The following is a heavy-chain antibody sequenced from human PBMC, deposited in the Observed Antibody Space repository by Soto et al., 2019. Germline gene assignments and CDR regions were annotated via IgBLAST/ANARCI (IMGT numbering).Heavy chain of an antibody. D-gene: IGHD3-9*01. CDR3: ARDQYDILTGDYYYYYMDV. CDR2: IIPILGIA. V-gene: IGHV1-69*04. CDR1: GGTFSSYT. Sequence: SVKVSCKASGGTFSSYTISWVRQAPGQGLEWMGRIIPILGIANYAQKFQGRVTITADKSTSTAYMELSSLRSEDTAVYYCARDQYDILTGDYYYYYMDVWGKGTTVTVSS. J-gene: IGHJ6*03.